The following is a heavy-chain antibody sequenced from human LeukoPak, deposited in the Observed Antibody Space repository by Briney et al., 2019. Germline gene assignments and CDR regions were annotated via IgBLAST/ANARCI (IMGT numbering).Heavy chain of an antibody. J-gene: IGHJ4*02. CDR3: ARGGLSIAAIDY. CDR2: IYYSGST. CDR1: GGSISSGGYY. V-gene: IGHV4-31*03. Sequence: PSQTLSLTCTVSGGSISSGGYYWSWFRQHPGKGLEWIGYIYYSGSTYYNPSLKSRVTISVDTSRNQFSLKLSSVTAADTAVYYCARGGLSIAAIDYWGQGTLVTVSS. D-gene: IGHD6-6*01.